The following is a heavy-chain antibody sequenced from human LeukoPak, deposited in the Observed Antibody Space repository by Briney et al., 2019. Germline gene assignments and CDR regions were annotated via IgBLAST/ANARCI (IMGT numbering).Heavy chain of an antibody. D-gene: IGHD1-26*01. CDR3: ARFNSGSYQHYFDC. V-gene: IGHV4-38-2*02. CDR1: GYSISSGYY. J-gene: IGHJ4*02. CDR2: IYHSGST. Sequence: PSETLSLTCTVSGYSISSGYYWGWIRQPPGKGLEWIGSIYHSGSTYYNPSLKSRVTISVDTSKNQFSLKLSSVTAADTAVYYCARFNSGSYQHYFDCWGQGTLVTVSS.